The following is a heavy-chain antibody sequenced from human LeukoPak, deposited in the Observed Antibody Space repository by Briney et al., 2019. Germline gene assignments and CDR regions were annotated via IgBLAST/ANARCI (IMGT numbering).Heavy chain of an antibody. CDR1: GYTFTSYG. J-gene: IGHJ4*02. D-gene: IGHD3-22*01. CDR2: IIPIFGTA. V-gene: IGHV1-69*13. CDR3: ARVTSYYDSSGYEGDY. Sequence: ASVKVSCKASGYTFTSYGISWVRQAPGQGLEWMGGIIPIFGTANYAQKFQGRVTITADESTSTAYMELSSLRSEDTAVYYCARVTSYYDSSGYEGDYWGQGTLVTVSS.